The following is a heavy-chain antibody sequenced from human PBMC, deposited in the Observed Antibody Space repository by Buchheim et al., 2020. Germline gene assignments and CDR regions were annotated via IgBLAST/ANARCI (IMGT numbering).Heavy chain of an antibody. CDR2: LSPGGYES. J-gene: IGHJ4*02. CDR3: ARVHGYRGYSYGYGDY. V-gene: IGHV3-7*01. D-gene: IGHD5-18*01. Sequence: EVQLVESGGGLVQPAGSLRLSCEASGFTFSNYWMVWVRQTPGRGLEWVATLSPGGYESYHLGSVKGRFTISRDNAKNSLYLQMNSLRAEDTAVYYCARVHGYRGYSYGYGDYWGQGTL. CDR1: GFTFSNYW.